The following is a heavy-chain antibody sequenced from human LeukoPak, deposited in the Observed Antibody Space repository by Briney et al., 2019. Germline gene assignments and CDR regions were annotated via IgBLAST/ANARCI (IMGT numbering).Heavy chain of an antibody. CDR3: ARQSHCSGGSCYSTTYYGMDV. V-gene: IGHV5-10-1*01. J-gene: IGHJ6*04. D-gene: IGHD2-15*01. CDR1: GYRFPNHW. Sequence: GESLKISFKVSGYRFPNHWISWVRQMPGKGLEWGGRIDPSDSYTNYSPSFQGHVTISADKSISTAYLQCSNLEASDTAMYYCARQSHCSGGSCYSTTYYGMDVWGEGTTVTVSS. CDR2: IDPSDSYT.